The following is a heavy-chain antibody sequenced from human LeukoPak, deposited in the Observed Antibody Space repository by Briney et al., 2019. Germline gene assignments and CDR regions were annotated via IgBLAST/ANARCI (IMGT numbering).Heavy chain of an antibody. J-gene: IGHJ4*02. CDR1: GFTFTNAW. CDR3: TTDLGTYYHGSRRLIPIDY. V-gene: IGHV3-15*01. CDR2: IKSKTDGETT. D-gene: IGHD3-10*01. Sequence: GGSLRLSCVDSGFTFTNAWMSWVRQAPGKGLEWIGRIKSKTDGETTNYAEPVRGRFTISRDDSKSAVYLQMNSLKIEDTAVYYCTTDLGTYYHGSRRLIPIDYWGQGTLVTVSS.